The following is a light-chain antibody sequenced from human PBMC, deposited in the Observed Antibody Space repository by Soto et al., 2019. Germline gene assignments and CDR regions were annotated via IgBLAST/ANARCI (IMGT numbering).Light chain of an antibody. J-gene: IGKJ4*01. CDR2: DAS. V-gene: IGKV3-11*01. CDR1: QSVSSY. CDR3: QQRSNWPPLT. Sequence: EIVLTQSPATLSLSPGERATLSCRASQSVSSYLAWYQQKPGQAPRLLIYDASNRAPGIPARFSGSGSGTDFILTISSLWSVHHAVYLCQQRSNWPPLTFGGQTKVEIK.